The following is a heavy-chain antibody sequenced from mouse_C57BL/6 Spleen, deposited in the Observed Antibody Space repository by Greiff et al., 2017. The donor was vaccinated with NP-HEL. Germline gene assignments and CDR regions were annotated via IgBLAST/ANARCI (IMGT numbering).Heavy chain of an antibody. CDR1: GYTFTSYW. Sequence: QVQLQQPGAELVKPGASVKMSCKASGYTFTSYWITWVKQRPGQGLEWIGDIYPGSGSTNYNEKFKSKATLTVDTSSSTAYMQLSSLTSEDSAVYYCARSGYYYGSSYVHFDYWGKGTTLTVSS. CDR2: IYPGSGST. V-gene: IGHV1-55*01. J-gene: IGHJ2*01. D-gene: IGHD1-1*01. CDR3: ARSGYYYGSSYVHFDY.